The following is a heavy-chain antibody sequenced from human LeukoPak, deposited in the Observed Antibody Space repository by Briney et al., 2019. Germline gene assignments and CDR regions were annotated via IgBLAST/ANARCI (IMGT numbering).Heavy chain of an antibody. CDR3: ARRRIHSWSDAFDI. D-gene: IGHD5-18*01. Sequence: ASVKVSFKASGYTFIGHFLCWVRQAPGQGLEWVGWIHSNSGGTKYAQKFQGSVIMTRDTSISTAYMELSMLKSDDTAVYYCARRRIHSWSDAFDIWGQGTTVTVSS. CDR2: IHSNSGGT. V-gene: IGHV1-2*02. CDR1: GYTFIGHF. J-gene: IGHJ3*02.